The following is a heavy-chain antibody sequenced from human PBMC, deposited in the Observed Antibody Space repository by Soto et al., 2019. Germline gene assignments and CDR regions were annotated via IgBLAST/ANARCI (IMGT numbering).Heavy chain of an antibody. V-gene: IGHV1-69*01. D-gene: IGHD6-13*01. CDR2: IIPTLGTA. Sequence: QVQLVQSGAEVQKPGSSVKVSCKVSGGTFSSYAINWVRQAPGQGLEWLGRIIPTLGTADYAQKSQGRVTITADESTTTAYMQLSSLRSDDTAIYYCAGSNVAVVGAHGFDPWGQGVLVTVSS. CDR3: AGSNVAVVGAHGFDP. CDR1: GGTFSSYA. J-gene: IGHJ5*02.